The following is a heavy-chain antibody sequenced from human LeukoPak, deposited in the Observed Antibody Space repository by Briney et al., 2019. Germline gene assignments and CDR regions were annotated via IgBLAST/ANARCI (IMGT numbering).Heavy chain of an antibody. CDR3: AKRPNYGSGSHSWEPDNWFDP. J-gene: IGHJ5*02. Sequence: PGGSLRLSCAASGFTFSSYGMNWVRQAPGKGLEWVSTISGSGGSTYYADSVKGRFTISRDNSKNTLYLQMNSLRAEDTAVYYCAKRPNYGSGSHSWEPDNWFDPWGQGTLVTVSS. CDR1: GFTFSSYG. CDR2: ISGSGGST. D-gene: IGHD3-10*01. V-gene: IGHV3-23*01.